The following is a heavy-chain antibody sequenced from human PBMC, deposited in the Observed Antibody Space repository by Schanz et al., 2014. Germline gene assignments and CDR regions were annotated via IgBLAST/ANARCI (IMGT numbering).Heavy chain of an antibody. D-gene: IGHD6-19*01. CDR1: GFTFTTNA. CDR3: ATDYSGGGCHI. Sequence: EVQLVESGGGLVQPGGSLRLSCAASGFTFTTNAMSWVRQPPGKGLEWVSAISGSGGSTYYADSVKGRFTISRDNSKNTLYLQMNSLRAEDTALYFCATDYSGGGCHIWGQGTMVTVSS. J-gene: IGHJ3*02. CDR2: ISGSGGST. V-gene: IGHV3-23*04.